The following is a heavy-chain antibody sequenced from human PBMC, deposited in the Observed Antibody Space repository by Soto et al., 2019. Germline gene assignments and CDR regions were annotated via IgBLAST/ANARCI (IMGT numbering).Heavy chain of an antibody. CDR3: ARPAGSGWSSFDY. D-gene: IGHD6-19*01. Sequence: GTSVKVSCEASGYTFTNYAIHWVRQAPGQRLEWMAWINPGNGNTKYSQNLQGRLTITRDTSASIVYMELTSLRFEDTAVYYCARPAGSGWSSFDYWGQGTLVTVSS. CDR2: INPGNGNT. V-gene: IGHV1-3*01. J-gene: IGHJ4*02. CDR1: GYTFTNYA.